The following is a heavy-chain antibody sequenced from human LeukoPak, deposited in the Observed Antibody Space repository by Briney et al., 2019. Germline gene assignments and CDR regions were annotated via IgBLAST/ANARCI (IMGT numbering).Heavy chain of an antibody. D-gene: IGHD6-13*01. CDR3: AREGGTRGSWHHDDAFDI. J-gene: IGHJ3*02. V-gene: IGHV1-18*01. CDR1: GNTFTSYD. CDR2: ISAYNGNT. Sequence: ASVKVSCKASGNTFTSYDINWVRQAPGQGLEWMGWISAYNGNTNYAQKLQGRVTMTTDTSTSTAYMELRSLRSDDTAVYYCAREGGTRGSWHHDDAFDIWGQGTMVTVSS.